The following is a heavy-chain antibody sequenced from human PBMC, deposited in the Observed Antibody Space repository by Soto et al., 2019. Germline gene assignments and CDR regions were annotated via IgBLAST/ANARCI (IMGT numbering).Heavy chain of an antibody. CDR3: AKHSGYDHYHGMDV. J-gene: IGHJ6*02. V-gene: IGHV3-23*01. CDR2: TTGSGGTA. D-gene: IGHD5-12*01. Sequence: EVQLLESGGGLVQPGGSLRLSCAASIFSFDIYAMSWVRQAPGKGLEWVSATTGSGGTAYYAGSVKGRFTISRDNSKNTLYLQMNSLRAEDTAVYYCAKHSGYDHYHGMDVWRQGTTVTVSS. CDR1: IFSFDIYA.